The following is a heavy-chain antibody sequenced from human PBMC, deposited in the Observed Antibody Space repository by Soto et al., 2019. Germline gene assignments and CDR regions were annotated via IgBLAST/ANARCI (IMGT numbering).Heavy chain of an antibody. V-gene: IGHV3-23*01. CDR2: ISGSGGST. Sequence: PGGSLRLSCAASGFTFSSYAMSWVRQAPGKGLEWVSAISGSGGSTYYADSVKGRFTISRDNSKNTLYLQMNSLRAEDTAVYYCAREYSYGPRRILRDWFDPWGQGTLVTVSS. CDR3: AREYSYGPRRILRDWFDP. CDR1: GFTFSSYA. J-gene: IGHJ5*02. D-gene: IGHD5-18*01.